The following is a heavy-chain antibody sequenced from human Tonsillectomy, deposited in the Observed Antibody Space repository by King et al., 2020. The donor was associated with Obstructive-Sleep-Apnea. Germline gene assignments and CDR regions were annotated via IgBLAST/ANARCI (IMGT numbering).Heavy chain of an antibody. CDR3: VKGDYGSGQSGGDV. D-gene: IGHD3-10*01. CDR2: ISWNIGTI. Sequence: VQLVESGGGLVQPGRALRLSCAVSGFTFDDYAMHGVRQAPGKGREWVSGISWNIGTIGYVDSVKGRFTISRDNAKNSLYLQMNSPRAEDTALYYCVKGDYGSGQSGGDVWGQGTTVTVSS. V-gene: IGHV3-9*01. J-gene: IGHJ6*02. CDR1: GFTFDDYA.